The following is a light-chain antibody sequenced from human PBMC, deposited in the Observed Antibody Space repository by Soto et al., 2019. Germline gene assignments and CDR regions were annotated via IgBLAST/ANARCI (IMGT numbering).Light chain of an antibody. J-gene: IGKJ5*01. Sequence: ESVLTQSPGTLSLSPGERATLSCRASQSVTSSYLAWYQQKPGQAPRLLIYGASNRATGIPERFSGSGSGTDFTLTISGLGPEDFAVYYCQQYGSSPITFGQGTRLEIK. CDR3: QQYGSSPIT. V-gene: IGKV3-20*01. CDR2: GAS. CDR1: QSVTSSY.